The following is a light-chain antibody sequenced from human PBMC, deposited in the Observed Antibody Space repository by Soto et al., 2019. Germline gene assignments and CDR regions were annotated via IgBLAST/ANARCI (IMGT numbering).Light chain of an antibody. CDR1: QSVSSRD. CDR2: GTF. CDR3: QQYGSSPLYT. J-gene: IGKJ2*01. V-gene: IGKV3-20*01. Sequence: ESVLTQSPGTLSLSPGERATLSCRASQSVSSRDLDWYQQKPGQAPRLLIYGTFTRDTGIPDRFSGSGSGTDFTLTISRLEPEDFAVYYCQQYGSSPLYTFGQGTKLEIK.